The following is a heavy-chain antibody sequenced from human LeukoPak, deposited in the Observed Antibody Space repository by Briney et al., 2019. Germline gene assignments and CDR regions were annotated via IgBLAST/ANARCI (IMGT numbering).Heavy chain of an antibody. CDR2: INPSGGST. CDR1: GYTFTSYY. D-gene: IGHD6-6*01. CDR3: ARGGPPNTIAARPVVRTGGENWFDP. J-gene: IGHJ5*02. V-gene: IGHV1-46*01. Sequence: ASVKVSCKASGYTFTSYYMHWVRQAPGQGLEWMGIINPSGGSTSYAQKFQGRVTMTRDTSTSTVYMELGSLRSEDTAVYYCARGGPPNTIAARPVVRTGGENWFDPWGQGTLVTVSS.